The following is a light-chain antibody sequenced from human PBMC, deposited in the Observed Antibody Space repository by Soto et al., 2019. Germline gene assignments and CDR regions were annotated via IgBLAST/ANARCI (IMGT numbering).Light chain of an antibody. J-gene: IGLJ2*01. CDR2: DVS. CDR3: SSYASSYTLV. CDR1: SSDVGGCNY. V-gene: IGLV2-14*01. Sequence: QSALTQPASVSGSPGQSSTISCTGTSSDVGGCNYVSWYQQHPGKAPKLMIYDVSNRPSGVSNRFSGSKSGNTASLTISGLQAEDEADYYCSSYASSYTLVFGGGTKLTVL.